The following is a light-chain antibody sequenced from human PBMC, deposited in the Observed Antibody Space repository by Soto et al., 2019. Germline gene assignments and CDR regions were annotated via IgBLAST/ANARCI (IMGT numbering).Light chain of an antibody. J-gene: IGKJ2*01. Sequence: DIQMTQSPSSLSASVGDRLTITCRASQSISSYLNWYQQKPGRAPKLLIYAASRLQSGVPSRFGGSGSGTDFTLTISSLQHEDLATYYCQQRYSFPHTFGQGTKLEIQ. CDR3: QQRYSFPHT. CDR2: AAS. V-gene: IGKV1-39*01. CDR1: QSISSY.